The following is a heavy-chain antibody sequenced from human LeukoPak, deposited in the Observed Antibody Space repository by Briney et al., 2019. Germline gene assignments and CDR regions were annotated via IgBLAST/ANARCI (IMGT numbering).Heavy chain of an antibody. V-gene: IGHV4-59*01. D-gene: IGHD4-17*01. Sequence: PSETLSLTCTVSGGSISSYYWSWIRQPPGKGLEGIGYIYYSGSTNYNPSLKSRVTISVDTSKNQFSLKLSSVTAADTAVYYCAREGNFNYGDYYFDYWGQGTLVTVSS. CDR2: IYYSGST. J-gene: IGHJ4*02. CDR1: GGSISSYY. CDR3: AREGNFNYGDYYFDY.